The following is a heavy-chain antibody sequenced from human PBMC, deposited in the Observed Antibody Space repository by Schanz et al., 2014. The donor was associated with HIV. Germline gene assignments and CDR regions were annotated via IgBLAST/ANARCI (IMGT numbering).Heavy chain of an antibody. D-gene: IGHD3-10*01. CDR3: ARVFGRTYGLPDY. CDR2: ITDSGDKT. V-gene: IGHV3-23*01. Sequence: EALLLESGGGLVQPGGSLRLSCRGSEFPFSHNAMTWVRQAPGKGLQWVSSITDSGDKTDYTDSVKGRFTISRDNSRNTLFLQMNSLRAEDTAVYYCARVFGRTYGLPDYWGQGTLVTVSS. J-gene: IGHJ4*02. CDR1: EFPFSHNA.